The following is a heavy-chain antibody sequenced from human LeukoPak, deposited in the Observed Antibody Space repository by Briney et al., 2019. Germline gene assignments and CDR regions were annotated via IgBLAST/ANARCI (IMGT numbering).Heavy chain of an antibody. J-gene: IGHJ4*02. V-gene: IGHV3-7*01. CDR3: AKDIRFLGQYYFDY. Sequence: GGSLRLSCAASGFTFSNYWMSWVRQSPGKGLEWVANIKQDGSDKYYVDSVKGRFTISRDNAKKSLYLQMNSLRAEDTAVYYCAKDIRFLGQYYFDYWGQGTLVTVSS. D-gene: IGHD2-21*01. CDR2: IKQDGSDK. CDR1: GFTFSNYW.